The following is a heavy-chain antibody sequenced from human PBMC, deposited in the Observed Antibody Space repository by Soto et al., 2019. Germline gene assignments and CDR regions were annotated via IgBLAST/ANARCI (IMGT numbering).Heavy chain of an antibody. D-gene: IGHD6-13*01. J-gene: IGHJ5*02. V-gene: IGHV3-74*01. CDR2: TNGDGRGT. CDR3: ARAAYSTSQTFTFDP. Sequence: EVQLVESGGGLVQPGGSLRLSSGASRFTFSSFWFHWVRKAPGKGLVWVSLTNGDGRGTSYGDSVKGRCTIPRDNAKNTLYVKMNSLRAEDTAVYYCARAAYSTSQTFTFDPWGQGTLVTVSS. CDR1: RFTFSSFW.